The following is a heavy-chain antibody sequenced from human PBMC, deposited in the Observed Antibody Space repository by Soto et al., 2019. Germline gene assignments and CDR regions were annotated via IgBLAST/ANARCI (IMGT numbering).Heavy chain of an antibody. CDR1: GYTFTSYA. V-gene: IGHV1-3*05. CDR3: ARGDGASSWLGAAHWFDP. Sequence: QVQLVQSGAEEKKPGASVKVSCKASGYTFTSYAMHWVRQAPGQRLEWMGWINAGNGNTKYSQKFQGRVTITRDTSASTAYMELSSLRSEDTAVYYCARGDGASSWLGAAHWFDPWGQGTLVTVSS. J-gene: IGHJ5*02. D-gene: IGHD1-26*01. CDR2: INAGNGNT.